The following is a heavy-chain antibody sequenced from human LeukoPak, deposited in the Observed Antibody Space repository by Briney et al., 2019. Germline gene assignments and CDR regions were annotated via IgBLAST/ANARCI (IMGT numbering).Heavy chain of an antibody. Sequence: SVKVSCKASGGTFSSYAISWVRQAPGQGLEWMGRIIPILGIANYAQKFQGRVTITADKSTSTAYMGLSSLRSEDTAVYYCARDGDPYDSSGYYIDYWGQGTLVTVSS. CDR2: IIPILGIA. CDR3: ARDGDPYDSSGYYIDY. V-gene: IGHV1-69*04. CDR1: GGTFSSYA. J-gene: IGHJ4*02. D-gene: IGHD3-22*01.